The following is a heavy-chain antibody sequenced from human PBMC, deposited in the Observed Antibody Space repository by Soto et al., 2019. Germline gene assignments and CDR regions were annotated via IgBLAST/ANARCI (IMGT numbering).Heavy chain of an antibody. CDR2: IYWDNDK. CDR1: GFSLTTRQVG. CDR3: AHLMITYGGVIADDAFDV. Sequence: QITLKESGPTLVEPTQTLTLTCTFSGFSLTTRQVGVGWIRQPPGQAQEWLAVIYWDNDKRYSPSLERRLTITKDTSKNQVVLTMTNMDPMDTATYYCAHLMITYGGVIADDAFDVWGQGTMVTVSS. V-gene: IGHV2-5*02. D-gene: IGHD3-16*02. J-gene: IGHJ3*01.